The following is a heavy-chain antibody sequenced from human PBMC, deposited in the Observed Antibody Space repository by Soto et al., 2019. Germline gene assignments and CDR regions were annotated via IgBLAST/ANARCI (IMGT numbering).Heavy chain of an antibody. D-gene: IGHD1-26*01. Sequence: QLQLQESGPGLVKPSETLSLTCTVSGGSISSSSYYWGWIRQPPGKGLEWIGSIYYSGSTYYNPSLKLRVTISVDTSKNQFSLKLSSVTAADTAVYYCARPPPSSVGTYYWYFVLWGRGTLVTVSS. V-gene: IGHV4-39*01. CDR1: GGSISSSSYY. CDR3: ARPPPSSVGTYYWYFVL. CDR2: IYYSGST. J-gene: IGHJ2*01.